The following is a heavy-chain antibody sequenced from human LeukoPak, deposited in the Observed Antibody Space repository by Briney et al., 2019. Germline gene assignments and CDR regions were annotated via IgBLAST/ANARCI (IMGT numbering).Heavy chain of an antibody. CDR1: GFTFSTYA. V-gene: IGHV3-23*01. CDR3: AKPEVRYFDWLLYFDQ. CDR2: ISGSGGNT. J-gene: IGHJ4*02. D-gene: IGHD3-9*01. Sequence: PGGSLRLSCAASGFTFSTYAMTWVRQAPGKGLEWVSSISGSGGNTYYADSVKGRFTISRDNSKNTLYLQMNSLRAEDTAVYYCAKPEVRYFDWLLYFDQWSQGTLVTVSS.